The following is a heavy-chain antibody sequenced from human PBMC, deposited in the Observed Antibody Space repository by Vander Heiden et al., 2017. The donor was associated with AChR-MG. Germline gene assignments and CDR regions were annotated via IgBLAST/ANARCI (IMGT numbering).Heavy chain of an antibody. D-gene: IGHD2-2*01. CDR1: GFSFSSFG. Sequence: QVQLAESGGGVVQPGRSLRLSCAAPGFSFSSFGMHWVRQAPGKGLEWVAVISYDGNNKYYADSVKGRFTISRDNSKNTLFLQMSSLRAEDTAMYYCARDLYCRSIDCYYMDVGGKGTTVTVSS. CDR2: ISYDGNNK. V-gene: IGHV3-30*03. J-gene: IGHJ6*03. CDR3: ARDLYCRSIDCYYMDV.